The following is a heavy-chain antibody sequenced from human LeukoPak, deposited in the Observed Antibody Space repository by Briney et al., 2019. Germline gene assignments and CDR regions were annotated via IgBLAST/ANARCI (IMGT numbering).Heavy chain of an antibody. CDR1: GYTFTSYD. J-gene: IGHJ6*03. D-gene: IGHD2-15*01. Sequence: GASVKVSCKASGYTFTSYDINWVRQATGQGLEWMGWMNPNSGNTGYAQKFQGRVTITRNTSISTAYMELSSLRSEDTAVYYCARGKGYCSGGSCSLHYMDVWGKGTTVTVSS. CDR2: MNPNSGNT. V-gene: IGHV1-8*01. CDR3: ARGKGYCSGGSCSLHYMDV.